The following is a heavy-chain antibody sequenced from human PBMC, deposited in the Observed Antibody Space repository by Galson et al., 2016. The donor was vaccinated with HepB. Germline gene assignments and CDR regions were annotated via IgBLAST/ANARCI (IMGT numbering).Heavy chain of an antibody. V-gene: IGHV2-70*01. CDR3: APSSPYYYGSGSPFDP. J-gene: IGHJ5*02. CDR2: INWDHER. D-gene: IGHD3-10*01. CDR1: RSTLCTCGMC. Sequence: AMVKPTQILTLTCTFSRSTLCTCGMCLSWIREHPGLLLQCRAFINWDHERNYSTPLKTKLTIFKDTPNNQVVLTMTNMDPADTATYYCAPSSPYYYGSGSPFDPWGQGTLVTVSS.